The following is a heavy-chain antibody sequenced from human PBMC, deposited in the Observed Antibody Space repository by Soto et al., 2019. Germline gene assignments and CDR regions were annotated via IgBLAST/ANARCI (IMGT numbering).Heavy chain of an antibody. CDR3: PREGHGDWFDP. J-gene: IGHJ5*02. D-gene: IGHD3-10*01. V-gene: IGHV3-30-3*01. Sequence: QVHLVESGGGVVQPGRSLRLSCAASGFTFSTYAMHWVRQAPGKGLEWVATISDDGTNKYYADSVKGRFTISRDNSKDTLYLQVNSLRAEDTAVYYCPREGHGDWFDPWGQGTLVTVSS. CDR1: GFTFSTYA. CDR2: ISDDGTNK.